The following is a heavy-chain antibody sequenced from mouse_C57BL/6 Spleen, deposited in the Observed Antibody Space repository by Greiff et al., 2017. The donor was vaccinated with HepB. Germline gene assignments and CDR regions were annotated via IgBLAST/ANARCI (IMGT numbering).Heavy chain of an antibody. J-gene: IGHJ3*01. CDR1: GFTFSSYA. CDR3: ARGGTGTKFAY. Sequence: EVKLVESGGGLVKPGGSLKLSCAASGFTFSSYAMSWVRQTPEKRLEWVATISDGGSYTYYPDNVKGRFTISRDNAKNNLYLQMSHLKSEDTAMYYCARGGTGTKFAYWGQGTLVTVSA. V-gene: IGHV5-4*03. D-gene: IGHD4-1*01. CDR2: ISDGGSYT.